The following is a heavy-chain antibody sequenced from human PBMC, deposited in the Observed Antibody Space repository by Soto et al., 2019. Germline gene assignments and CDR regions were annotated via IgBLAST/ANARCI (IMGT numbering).Heavy chain of an antibody. CDR2: INHSGST. D-gene: IGHD2-8*02. CDR3: ARDKITGLFDY. J-gene: IGHJ4*02. Sequence: LPETLSLTCAVYGGSFSGYYWTWIRQPPGTGLEWIGEINHSGSTNYNPSLKSRVTISVDTSKNQFSLKLTSVTAADTAVYYCARDKITGLFDYWGQGTLVTV. CDR1: GGSFSGYY. V-gene: IGHV4-34*01.